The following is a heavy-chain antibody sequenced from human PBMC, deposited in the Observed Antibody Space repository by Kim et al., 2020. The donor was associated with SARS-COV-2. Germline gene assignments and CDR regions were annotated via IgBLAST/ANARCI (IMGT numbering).Heavy chain of an antibody. D-gene: IGHD1-7*01. CDR3: ARIRGTGTTRSQSYHYYMDV. CDR1: GFSLFTRGMR. Sequence: SGPTLVNPTQTLTLTYTFSGFSLFTRGMRVNWIRQPPGKALEWLARIDWDDDKYYNTSLKTRLTISKDTSRNQVFLTMTNMDPVDTATYYCARIRGTGTTRSQSYHYYMDVWGKGTTVTVSS. CDR2: IDWDDDK. J-gene: IGHJ6*03. V-gene: IGHV2-70*04.